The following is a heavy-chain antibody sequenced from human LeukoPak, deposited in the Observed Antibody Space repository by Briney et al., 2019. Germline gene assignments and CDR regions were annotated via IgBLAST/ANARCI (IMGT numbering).Heavy chain of an antibody. CDR2: IYDSGST. J-gene: IGHJ6*03. CDR3: ARDLDIVVVPAAQAEDYYYYMDV. D-gene: IGHD2-2*03. CDR1: GGSISSYY. Sequence: SETPSLTCTVSGGSISSYYWNWIRQSPGKGLEWIGYIYDSGSTNYNPSLKSRVTISVDTYKNQFSLKVTSVTAADTAVYYCARDLDIVVVPAAQAEDYYYYMDVWGKGTTVTVSS. V-gene: IGHV4-59*01.